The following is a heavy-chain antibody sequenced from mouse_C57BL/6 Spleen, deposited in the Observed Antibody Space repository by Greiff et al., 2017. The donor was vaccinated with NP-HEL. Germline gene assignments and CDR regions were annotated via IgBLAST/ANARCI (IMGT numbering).Heavy chain of an antibody. D-gene: IGHD3-1*01. V-gene: IGHV2-5*01. CDR1: GFSLTSYG. Sequence: VKLQESGPGLVQPSQSLSITCTASGFSLTSYGVHWVRQSPGKGLEWLGVICRGGSTDYNAAFMSRLSITKDNSKSQVFFKMNSLQADDTAIYYCAKGLYYYAMDYWGQGTSVTVSS. CDR2: ICRGGST. J-gene: IGHJ4*01. CDR3: AKGLYYYAMDY.